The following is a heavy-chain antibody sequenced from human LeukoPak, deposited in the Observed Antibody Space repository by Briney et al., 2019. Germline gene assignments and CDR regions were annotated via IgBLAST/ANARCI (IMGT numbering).Heavy chain of an antibody. J-gene: IGHJ5*02. D-gene: IGHD6-13*01. CDR2: MCYSGSS. CDR1: GGSISSSSYY. V-gene: IGHV4-39*07. Sequence: PSETLSLTCTVSGGSISSSSYYWGWLRQPPGRGLEWVGSMCYSGSSYLNPPLKSRVTISVDTSKIQFSLKLASVTAADTAVYYCARGAAGIDNWFDPWGQGTLVTVSS. CDR3: ARGAAGIDNWFDP.